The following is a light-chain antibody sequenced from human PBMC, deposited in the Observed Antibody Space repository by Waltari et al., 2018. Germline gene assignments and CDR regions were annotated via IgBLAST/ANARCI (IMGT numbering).Light chain of an antibody. CDR1: SWHRRTV. CDR2: VNSDGSH. Sequence: QLVLTQSPSASASLGAPVPLPCPLRSWHRRTVVSRLPQRPEKGPRYLMKVNSDGSHSRGDEIPDLFSGSSSGAERYLTISNLQSEDEADYYCQTGGHGTWVFGGGTGLTVV. V-gene: IGLV4-69*01. CDR3: QTGGHGTWV. J-gene: IGLJ3*02.